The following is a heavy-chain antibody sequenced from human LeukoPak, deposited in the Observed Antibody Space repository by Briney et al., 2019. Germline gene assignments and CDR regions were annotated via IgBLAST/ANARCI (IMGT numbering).Heavy chain of an antibody. J-gene: IGHJ4*02. CDR3: ARDLRL. V-gene: IGHV3-21*01. CDR1: GFTFSSFS. Sequence: GGSLRLSCAASGFTFSSFSMNWVRLAPGKGLEWVSSITSSSNYIYYASSVRGRFTISRDNAKNSLYPQMNSLRAEDTAVYYCARDLRLWGQGTLVTVSS. CDR2: ITSSSNYI.